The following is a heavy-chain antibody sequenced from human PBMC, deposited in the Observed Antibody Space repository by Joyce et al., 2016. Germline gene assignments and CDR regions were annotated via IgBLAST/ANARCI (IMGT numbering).Heavy chain of an antibody. V-gene: IGHV3-21*01. Sequence: QLVESGGGVVKAGGSLRLSCEASGSTFSSSRMSWFRQASGKGLEWVAAISATSYYRFHAETVRGRFTVSRDNAKKTLYLQMNSLRAEDSAVFYCARGGISYYYAMDVWGQGTTVTVSS. J-gene: IGHJ6*02. CDR2: ISATSYYR. CDR1: GSTFSSSR. D-gene: IGHD3-16*01. CDR3: ARGGISYYYAMDV.